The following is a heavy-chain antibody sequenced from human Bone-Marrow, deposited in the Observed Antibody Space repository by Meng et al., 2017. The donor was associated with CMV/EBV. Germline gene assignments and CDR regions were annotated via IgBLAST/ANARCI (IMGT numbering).Heavy chain of an antibody. J-gene: IGHJ6*02. CDR3: ATYLGHCESGACQPQYYGMDV. D-gene: IGHD2-15*01. Sequence: GESLKISCAASGFTFSSYWMSWVRQAPGRGLEWVANIKQGGGEKNYVDSVKGRFTISRDNAKNSLYLQMDSLRAEDTAVYYCATYLGHCESGACQPQYYGMDVWGQGTTVTVSS. CDR1: GFTFSSYW. V-gene: IGHV3-7*01. CDR2: IKQGGGEK.